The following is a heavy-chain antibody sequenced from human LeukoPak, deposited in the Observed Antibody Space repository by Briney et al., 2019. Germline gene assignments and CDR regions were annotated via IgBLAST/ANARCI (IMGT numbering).Heavy chain of an antibody. CDR2: INGAGDNP. CDR1: GYAFGSHG. CDR3: AKVSVCYGCYFDY. J-gene: IGHJ4*02. D-gene: IGHD3-10*01. V-gene: IGHV3-23*01. Sequence: GGSLTLSCAASGYAFGSHGLTWVRQAPGKGLEWVATINGAGDNPCYAETVKGRFTISRDNSRDTLYLQTHSLRAEDTAIYYCAKVSVCYGCYFDYWGQGTLVTVS.